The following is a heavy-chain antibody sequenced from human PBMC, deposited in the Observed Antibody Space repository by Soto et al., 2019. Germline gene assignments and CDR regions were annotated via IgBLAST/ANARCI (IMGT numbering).Heavy chain of an antibody. CDR3: ARPHHPYWYIDL. J-gene: IGHJ2*01. CDR1: GDSISAHY. CDR2: FYYPGST. V-gene: IGHV4-59*11. Sequence: QVQLQESGPGLVKPSETLSLTCAVSGDSISAHYWTWIRQSPGKALEWIGFFYYPGSTDYNASLQSXXTMSVDSSKNQLSLKLSSVTAADPAVYYCARPHHPYWYIDLWGRGTLVTVSS.